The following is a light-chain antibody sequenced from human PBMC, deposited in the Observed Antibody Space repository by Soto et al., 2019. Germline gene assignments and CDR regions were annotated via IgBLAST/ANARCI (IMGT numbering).Light chain of an antibody. CDR1: SSDVGAYNY. Sequence: QSVLTQPASVSGSPGQSVTISCTGTSSDVGAYNYVSWYQHHPGKAPKLMIYDLNNRPSGISDRFSGSKSVNTASLTISGLQAEDEADYYFLSYATGSTRVFGGGTKLTVL. V-gene: IGLV2-14*01. J-gene: IGLJ3*02. CDR2: DLN. CDR3: LSYATGSTRV.